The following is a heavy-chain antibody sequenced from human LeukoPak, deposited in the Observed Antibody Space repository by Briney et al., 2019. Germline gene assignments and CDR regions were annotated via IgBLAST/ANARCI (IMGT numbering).Heavy chain of an antibody. D-gene: IGHD3-10*01. V-gene: IGHV3-7*01. Sequence: GGSLRLSCAASGFTFSSYWMSWVRQAPGKGLEWVDNIKQDGSEKYYVDSVKGRFTISRDNAKNSLYLQMNSLRAEDTAVYYCARDQEITMVRAVVADYYYYGMDVWGQGTTVTVFS. CDR3: ARDQEITMVRAVVADYYYYGMDV. J-gene: IGHJ6*02. CDR2: IKQDGSEK. CDR1: GFTFSSYW.